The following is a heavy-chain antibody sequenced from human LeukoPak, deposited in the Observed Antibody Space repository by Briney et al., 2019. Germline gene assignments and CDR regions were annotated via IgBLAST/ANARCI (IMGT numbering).Heavy chain of an antibody. CDR3: AADSSGYSFDH. CDR1: GFTFSSYG. V-gene: IGHV3-33*08. D-gene: IGHD3-22*01. CDR2: IWYDGSNK. J-gene: IGHJ4*02. Sequence: GGSLRLSGAASGFTFSSYGMHWVRQAPGKGLEWVAVIWYDGSNKYYADSVKGRFTISRDNSKNTPYLQMNSLRVEDTAVYYCAADSSGYSFDHWGQGTLVTVSS.